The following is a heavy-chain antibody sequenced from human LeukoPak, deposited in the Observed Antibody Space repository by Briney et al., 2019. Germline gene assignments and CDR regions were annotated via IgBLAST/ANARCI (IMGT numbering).Heavy chain of an antibody. CDR1: GFTFSSYE. CDR2: ISSSGSTI. V-gene: IGHV3-48*03. D-gene: IGHD3-3*01. Sequence: PGGSLRLSCAASGFTFSSYEMNWVRQAPGKGLEWVSYISSSGSTIYYADSVKCRFPISRDNTKNSLYLQMNRLRAEDTAVYYFARRDYQFWSGYSYYFDYWGQGTLVSVSS. J-gene: IGHJ4*02. CDR3: ARRDYQFWSGYSYYFDY.